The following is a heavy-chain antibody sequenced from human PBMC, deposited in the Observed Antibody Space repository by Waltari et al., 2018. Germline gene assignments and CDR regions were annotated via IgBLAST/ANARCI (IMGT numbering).Heavy chain of an antibody. CDR2: INWNGGSI. CDR1: GFTFDDYA. J-gene: IGHJ4*02. D-gene: IGHD3-10*01. V-gene: IGHV3-9*01. Sequence: EVQLVESGGGLVQPGRSLSLSCAASGFTFDDYAMHWVRQAPGKGLEWVSGINWNGGSIGYADSVKCRFTISRDNAKNSLYLQMNSLRPEDTALYYCAKDTHGYYFDYWGQGALVTVSS. CDR3: AKDTHGYYFDY.